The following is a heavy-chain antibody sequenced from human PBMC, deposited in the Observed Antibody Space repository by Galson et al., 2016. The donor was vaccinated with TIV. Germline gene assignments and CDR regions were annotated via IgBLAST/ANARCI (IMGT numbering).Heavy chain of an antibody. CDR3: AIYDSSGYYSAEFFQQ. D-gene: IGHD3-22*01. CDR1: GGTLSRFT. CDR2: IIPLLGIG. Sequence: SVKVSCKASGGTLSRFTVSWVRQAPGQGLEWMGRIIPLLGIGNHAQKFQNRVAITADRSTSAAYMELSSLKSEDTAVYSCAIYDSSGYYSAEFFQQWGQGTLLIVSS. J-gene: IGHJ1*01. V-gene: IGHV1-69*02.